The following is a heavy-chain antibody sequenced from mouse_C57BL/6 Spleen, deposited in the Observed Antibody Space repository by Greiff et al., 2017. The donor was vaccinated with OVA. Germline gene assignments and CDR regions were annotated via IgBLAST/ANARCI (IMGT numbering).Heavy chain of an antibody. J-gene: IGHJ3*01. CDR3: ARAYYDYDGVFAY. Sequence: VQLQQPGAELVKPGASVKLSCKASGYTFTSYWMQWVKQRPGQGLEWIGEIDPSDSYTNYNQKFKGKATLTVDTSSSTAYMQLSSLTSEDSAVYYSARAYYDYDGVFAYWGQGTLVTVSA. D-gene: IGHD2-4*01. CDR2: IDPSDSYT. V-gene: IGHV1-50*01. CDR1: GYTFTSYW.